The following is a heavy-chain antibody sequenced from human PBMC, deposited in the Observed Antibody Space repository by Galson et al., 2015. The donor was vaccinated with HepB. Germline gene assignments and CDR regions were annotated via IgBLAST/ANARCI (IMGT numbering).Heavy chain of an antibody. V-gene: IGHV4-39*01. Sequence: ETLSLTCTVSGGSINNRNYFWGWIRQPPGRGLEWIANGFYSGTTYYNPSLESRVTISVDTSKNQFFLKLSSATAADTAVYYCARLSLVGYYDKSGYYDYWGQGTLVTVSS. D-gene: IGHD3-22*01. CDR1: GGSINNRNYF. CDR2: GFYSGTT. CDR3: ARLSLVGYYDKSGYYDY. J-gene: IGHJ4*01.